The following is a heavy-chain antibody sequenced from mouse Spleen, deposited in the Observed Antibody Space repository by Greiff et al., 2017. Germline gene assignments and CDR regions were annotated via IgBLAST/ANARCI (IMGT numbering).Heavy chain of an antibody. CDR2: INPNNGGT. V-gene: IGHV1-18*01. J-gene: IGHJ4*01. Sequence: EVQLQQSGPELVKPGASVKIPCKASGYTFTDYNMDWVKQSPGKGLEWIGDINPNNGGTSYNQKFKGKATLTVDKSSSTAYMELRSLTSEDTAVYYCARGGNDEGGYAMDYWGQGTSVTVSS. D-gene: IGHD2-2*01. CDR1: GYTFTDYN. CDR3: ARGGNDEGGYAMDY.